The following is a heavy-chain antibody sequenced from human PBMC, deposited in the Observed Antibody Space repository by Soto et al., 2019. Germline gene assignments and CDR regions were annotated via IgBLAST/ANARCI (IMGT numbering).Heavy chain of an antibody. J-gene: IGHJ4*02. Sequence: QVQLVESGGGVVQPGRSLRLSCAASGFTFSSYGMHWVRQAPGKGLEWVAVIWYDGSNKYYADSVKGRFTISRDNSKNTLYLQMNSLRAEDTAGYYCAREQVERYFDYWGQGTLVTVSS. V-gene: IGHV3-33*01. CDR2: IWYDGSNK. CDR3: AREQVERYFDY. D-gene: IGHD1-26*01. CDR1: GFTFSSYG.